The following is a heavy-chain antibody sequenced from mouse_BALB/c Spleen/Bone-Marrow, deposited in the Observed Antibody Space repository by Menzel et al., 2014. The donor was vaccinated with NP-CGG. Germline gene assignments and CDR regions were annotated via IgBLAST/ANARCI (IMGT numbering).Heavy chain of an antibody. D-gene: IGHD1-2*01. CDR2: ISYSGST. V-gene: IGHV3-2*02. CDR1: GYSITSDYA. Sequence: VQLQQSGPGLVKPSQSLSLTCTVTGYSITSDYAWNWIRQFPGNKLEWMGYISYSGSTSYNPSLKSRISITRDTSKNQFFLQLNSVTTEDTATYYCARLRAATGFAYWAKGLWSLSLQ. J-gene: IGHJ3*01. CDR3: ARLRAATGFAY.